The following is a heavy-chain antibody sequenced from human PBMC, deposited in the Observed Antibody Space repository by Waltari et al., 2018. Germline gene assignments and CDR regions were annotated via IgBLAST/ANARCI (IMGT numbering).Heavy chain of an antibody. CDR1: GGTFSSYA. CDR3: ARSGGFRELSCNY. V-gene: IGHV1-69*05. Sequence: QVQLVKSGDAVKKPGSSVKVSCKASGGTFSSYASSWVRQATGQGLEWMGGALPIFGTANYARKFQGRVMITTDESTSTAYMELSSLRSEDTAVYYCARSGGFRELSCNYWGQGTLVTVSS. J-gene: IGHJ4*02. CDR2: ALPIFGTA. D-gene: IGHD3-10*01.